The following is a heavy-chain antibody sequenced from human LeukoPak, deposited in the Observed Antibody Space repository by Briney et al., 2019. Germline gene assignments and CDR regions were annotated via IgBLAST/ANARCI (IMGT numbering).Heavy chain of an antibody. CDR1: GGSISSGGYS. J-gene: IGHJ5*02. V-gene: IGHV4-30-2*01. CDR3: ARRKPGNWFDL. D-gene: IGHD1-14*01. CDR2: IYHSGST. Sequence: SETLSLTCAVSGGSISSGGYSWSWIRQPPGKGLEWIGYIYHSGSTYYNPSLKSRVTISVDRSKNQFSLKLTSVTAADTAVYYCARRKPGNWFDLWGQGTLVTVSS.